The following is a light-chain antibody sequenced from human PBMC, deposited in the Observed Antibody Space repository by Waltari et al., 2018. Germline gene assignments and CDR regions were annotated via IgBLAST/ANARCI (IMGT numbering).Light chain of an antibody. CDR3: QQLNSYQWT. V-gene: IGKV1-9*01. J-gene: IGKJ1*01. CDR2: AAS. CDR1: QGISNY. Sequence: IRLNPFPCSLSASAGGSVTIPCRASQGISNYLAWYQQKPGKAPKLLIYAASTLQSGVPSRFRGTGSGTDFTLTVSSLQPEDFATYYCQQLNSYQWTFGQGTKVEIK.